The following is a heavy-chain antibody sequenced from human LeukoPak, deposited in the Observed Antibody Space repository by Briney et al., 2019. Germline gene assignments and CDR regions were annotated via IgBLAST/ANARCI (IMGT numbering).Heavy chain of an antibody. CDR1: GYTFTSYG. CDR3: ARGYYYDSSGYDAFDY. V-gene: IGHV1-18*01. Sequence: ASVKVSCKASGYTFTSYGISWVRQAPGQGLGWMGWISAYNGNTNYAQKLQGRVTMTTDTSTSTAYMELRSLRSDDTAVYYCARGYYYDSSGYDAFDYWGQGTLVTVSS. D-gene: IGHD3-22*01. J-gene: IGHJ4*02. CDR2: ISAYNGNT.